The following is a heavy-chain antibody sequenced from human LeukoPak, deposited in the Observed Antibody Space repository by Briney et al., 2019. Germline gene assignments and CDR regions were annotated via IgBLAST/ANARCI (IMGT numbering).Heavy chain of an antibody. V-gene: IGHV4-61*02. CDR1: GDSISSGDYY. J-gene: IGHJ4*02. CDR3: ARGHPNLRTGLFRGYYFDY. CDR2: ISSSGST. D-gene: IGHD3-16*01. Sequence: PSETLSLTCTVSGDSISSGDYYWSWIRQPAGKGLEWIGRISSSGSTNYNPSLKSRVTISVDTSKNQFSLKLSSVTAADTAVYYCARGHPNLRTGLFRGYYFDYWGQGTLVTVSS.